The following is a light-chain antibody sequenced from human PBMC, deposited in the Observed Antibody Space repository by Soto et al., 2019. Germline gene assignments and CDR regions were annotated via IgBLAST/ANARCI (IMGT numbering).Light chain of an antibody. CDR1: QTVFHSSYNKDF. V-gene: IGKV4-1*01. Sequence: DIVMTQSPDSLSVSLGERATINCKSSQTVFHSSYNKDFLAWYQQKPGQPPKILFYWASTRESGVPARFSGGGSGTDFSLTISSRQPEDVAVYYCQQYYSSLTFGQGTKLEIK. J-gene: IGKJ2*01. CDR3: QQYYSSLT. CDR2: WAS.